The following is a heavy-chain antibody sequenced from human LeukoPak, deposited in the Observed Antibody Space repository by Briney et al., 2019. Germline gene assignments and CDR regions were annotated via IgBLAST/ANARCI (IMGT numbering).Heavy chain of an antibody. CDR3: AANSADYNTLGSSYKV. J-gene: IGHJ4*02. CDR2: FFLKGST. Sequence: SETLSLTCTVSGYSITSAYYWGWIRQPPGKGLEWIGSFFLKGSTYYNPSLKSRVTISVDTSKNQFSLKLSSVTAADTAVYYCAANSADYNTLGSSYKVWGQGTLVTVSS. V-gene: IGHV4-38-2*02. D-gene: IGHD3-10*01. CDR1: GYSITSAYY.